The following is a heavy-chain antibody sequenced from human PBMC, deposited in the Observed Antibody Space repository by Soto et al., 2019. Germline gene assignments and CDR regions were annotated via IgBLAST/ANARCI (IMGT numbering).Heavy chain of an antibody. D-gene: IGHD2-21*02. CDR1: GGTFSSYA. Sequence: QVQLVQSGAEVKKPGSSVKVSCKASGGTFSSYAISWVRQAPGQGLEWMGGIIPIFGTANYAQKFQGRVTITADKSTSTAYMELSSLRSEDTAVYYCARTTHCGGDCYSGVGVDYWGQGTLVTVSS. V-gene: IGHV1-69*06. CDR3: ARTTHCGGDCYSGVGVDY. J-gene: IGHJ4*02. CDR2: IIPIFGTA.